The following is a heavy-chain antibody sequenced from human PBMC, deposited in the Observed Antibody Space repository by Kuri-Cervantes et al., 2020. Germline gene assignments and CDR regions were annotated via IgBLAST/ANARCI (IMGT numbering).Heavy chain of an antibody. CDR3: AKGYTSGYPSNWFDP. D-gene: IGHD5-18*01. Sequence: GSLRLSCAASGFTFSSYAMHWVRQAPGKGLEWVALISDDGSKRYFADSVEDRFIISRDNSKNTVYLELNSLRPEDTSMYFCAKGYTSGYPSNWFDPWGPGTLVTVSS. CDR1: GFTFSSYA. CDR2: ISDDGSKR. J-gene: IGHJ5*02. V-gene: IGHV3-30*04.